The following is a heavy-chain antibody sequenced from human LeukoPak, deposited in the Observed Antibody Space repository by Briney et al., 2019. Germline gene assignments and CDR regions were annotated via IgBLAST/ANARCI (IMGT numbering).Heavy chain of an antibody. CDR1: GFTFSSYS. Sequence: GGSLRLSCAASGFTFSSYSMNWVRQAPGKGLEWVSGISWNSGRIGYADSVKGRFTISRDNAKNSLYLQMNSLRTEDMAFYYCAKDSRAIQGLSSLDQWGQGTLVTVSS. J-gene: IGHJ4*02. V-gene: IGHV3-9*03. D-gene: IGHD5-18*01. CDR2: ISWNSGRI. CDR3: AKDSRAIQGLSSLDQ.